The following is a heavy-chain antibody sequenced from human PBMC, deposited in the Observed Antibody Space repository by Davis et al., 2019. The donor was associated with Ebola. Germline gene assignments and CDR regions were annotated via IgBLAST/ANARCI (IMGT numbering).Heavy chain of an antibody. Sequence: GESLKISCAASGFTFSSYAMHWVRQAPGKGLEYVSAISSNGGSTYYANSVKGRFTISRDNSKNTLYLQMNSLRAEDTAVYYCARDKNWNYNLPYGMDVWGQGTTVTVSS. CDR2: ISSNGGST. CDR1: GFTFSSYA. D-gene: IGHD1-7*01. CDR3: ARDKNWNYNLPYGMDV. V-gene: IGHV3-64*01. J-gene: IGHJ6*02.